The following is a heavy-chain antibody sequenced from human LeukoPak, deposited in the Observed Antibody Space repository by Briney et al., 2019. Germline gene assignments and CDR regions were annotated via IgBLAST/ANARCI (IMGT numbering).Heavy chain of an antibody. Sequence: KTSETLSLTCTVSGGSISSHYWSSVRQPPGKVLGRDGYIHYSEGTNYNPSLKSRVTISVDPSKNQFSLKLSSGTSADTAVYYCARHSRSYFDHWGQGTLVTVSS. CDR1: GGSISSHY. V-gene: IGHV4-59*11. CDR3: ARHSRSYFDH. CDR2: IHYSEGT. D-gene: IGHD4-11*01. J-gene: IGHJ4*02.